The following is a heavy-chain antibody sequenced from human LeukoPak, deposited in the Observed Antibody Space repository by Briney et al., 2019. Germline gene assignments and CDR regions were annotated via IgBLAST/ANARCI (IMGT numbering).Heavy chain of an antibody. J-gene: IGHJ4*02. V-gene: IGHV4-59*01. D-gene: IGHD3-10*01. CDR1: GGSISSDF. CDR3: ARQDPRGVI. Sequence: SETLSLTCTVSGGSISSDFWIWVRQPPGKGLEWIGYIYGSGSTNYNPSLKSRVSISVDTSKNQFSLKVNSVTAADTAVYYCARQDPRGVIWGLGTLVTVSS. CDR2: IYGSGST.